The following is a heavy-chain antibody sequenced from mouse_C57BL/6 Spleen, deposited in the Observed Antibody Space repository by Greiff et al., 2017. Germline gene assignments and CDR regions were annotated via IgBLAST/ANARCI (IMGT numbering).Heavy chain of an antibody. CDR3: ARGPDGYPYYFDY. CDR2: IYPGGGYT. D-gene: IGHD2-3*01. CDR1: GYTFTNYW. V-gene: IGHV1-63*01. J-gene: IGHJ2*01. Sequence: QVQLQQSGAELVRPGTSVKMSCKASGYTFTNYWIGWAKQRPGLGLEWIGDIYPGGGYTNYNDKFKGKATLTADKSALTADMQFSSLTTEDSAIYYCARGPDGYPYYFDYWGQGTTLTVSS.